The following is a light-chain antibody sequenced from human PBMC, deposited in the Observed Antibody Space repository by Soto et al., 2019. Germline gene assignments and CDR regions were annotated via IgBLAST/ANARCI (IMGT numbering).Light chain of an antibody. CDR2: EVS. V-gene: IGLV2-14*01. Sequence: QSVLTQPASVSGSPGQSITISCTGTSSDVGIYNYVSWYQQHPGKTPKLMIYEVSNRPSGVSDRFSGSKSGNTASLTISGLQAEDEADYYCSSYTSSGTQVFGTGTQLTVL. CDR1: SSDVGIYNY. J-gene: IGLJ1*01. CDR3: SSYTSSGTQV.